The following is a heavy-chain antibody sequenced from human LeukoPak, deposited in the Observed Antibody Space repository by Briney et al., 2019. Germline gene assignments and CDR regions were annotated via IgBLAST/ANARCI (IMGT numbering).Heavy chain of an antibody. CDR2: IFRDDSDT. D-gene: IGHD3-22*01. J-gene: IGHJ3*01. V-gene: IGHV5-51*01. CDR1: GYKFSAYW. Sequence: GESLKISCKGFGYKFSAYWIAWVRQMPGQSLEWVVIIFRDDSDTRYNLAFQGQVIISADKSVTNAYLQWSSLKASDTAMYYCARPNFTSYHDSRVYDAFDVWGQGTMVTVSS. CDR3: ARPNFTSYHDSRVYDAFDV.